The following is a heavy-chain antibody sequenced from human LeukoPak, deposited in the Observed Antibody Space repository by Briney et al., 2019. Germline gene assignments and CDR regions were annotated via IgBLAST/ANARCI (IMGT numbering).Heavy chain of an antibody. CDR2: IYYSGST. Sequence: SETLSLTCTVSGGSISSYYWSWIRQPPGKGLEWIGYIYYSGSTNYNPSLKSRVTISVDTSKNQFSLKLSSVTAADTAVYYCARDLYGSGWYGSYYYYGMDVWGQGTTVTVSS. CDR3: ARDLYGSGWYGSYYYYGMDV. CDR1: GGSISSYY. D-gene: IGHD6-19*01. V-gene: IGHV4-59*01. J-gene: IGHJ6*02.